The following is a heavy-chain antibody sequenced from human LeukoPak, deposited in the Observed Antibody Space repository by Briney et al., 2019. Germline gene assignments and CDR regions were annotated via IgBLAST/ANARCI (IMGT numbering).Heavy chain of an antibody. J-gene: IGHJ4*02. CDR2: ISGSGGTT. CDR3: VAPASSSTVYYFDY. Sequence: PGGSLRLSCAASGFTFNNYAMNWVRQAPGKGLEWVSVISGSGGTTYYADSVRGRFTISRDNSKNTLYLQMSSLRAEDTAIYYCVAPASSSTVYYFDYWGQGTLVTVSS. D-gene: IGHD6-6*01. CDR1: GFTFNNYA. V-gene: IGHV3-23*01.